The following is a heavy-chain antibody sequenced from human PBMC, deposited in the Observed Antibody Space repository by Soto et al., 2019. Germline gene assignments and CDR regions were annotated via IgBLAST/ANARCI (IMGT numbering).Heavy chain of an antibody. J-gene: IGHJ5*02. D-gene: IGHD6-19*01. CDR1: GYSFTSYW. CDR2: IDPSDSST. Sequence: GASLKISCKGSGYSFTSYWISWVRQMPGKGLQWMGRIDPSDSSTNYSTSFQGHVTISADQSISTAYPQWSSLKSSDTAMDYCASSYSSGSPRGWFDRWGKVTLVTVAS. V-gene: IGHV5-10-1*01. CDR3: ASSYSSGSPRGWFDR.